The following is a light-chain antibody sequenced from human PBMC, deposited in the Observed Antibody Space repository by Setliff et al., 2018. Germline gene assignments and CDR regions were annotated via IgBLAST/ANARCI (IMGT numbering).Light chain of an antibody. Sequence: QSVLTQPASVSGSPGQSITISCSGTSSDVGSYDLVSWYQQHPGKAPKLIIYAVSDWPSGVSNRLSGSKSGNTASLTISGLQTEDEADYYCNAYTSGSTYVFGTGTKVTVL. CDR2: AVS. J-gene: IGLJ1*01. CDR3: NAYTSGSTYV. CDR1: SSDVGSYDL. V-gene: IGLV2-14*03.